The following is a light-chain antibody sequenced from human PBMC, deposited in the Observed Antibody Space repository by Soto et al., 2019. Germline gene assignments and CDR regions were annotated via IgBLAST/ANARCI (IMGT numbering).Light chain of an antibody. Sequence: QSALTQPASVSGSPGQSITISCTGTSSDVGGYNLVSWYQQHPGKAPKVMIYEGSKRPSGVSNRFSGSKSGNTASLTISGLQAEDEADYYCCSYAGSSTYAFGTGTKVTI. CDR1: SSDVGGYNL. J-gene: IGLJ1*01. CDR2: EGS. V-gene: IGLV2-23*01. CDR3: CSYAGSSTYA.